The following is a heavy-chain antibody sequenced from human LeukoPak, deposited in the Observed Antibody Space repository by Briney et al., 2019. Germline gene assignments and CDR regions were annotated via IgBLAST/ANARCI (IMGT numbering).Heavy chain of an antibody. CDR1: GFTFKNFR. CDR2: IGATSNDI. J-gene: IGHJ6*02. V-gene: IGHV3-21*01. Sequence: GGSLRLSCAGSGFTFKNFRMNWVRQAPGKGLEWVSSIGATSNDINYIDSVRGRFTISRDNSKNTLYLQMNSLRAEDTAVYYCAKDVRIAAAGTGYYGMDVWGQGTTVTVSS. CDR3: AKDVRIAAAGTGYYGMDV. D-gene: IGHD6-13*01.